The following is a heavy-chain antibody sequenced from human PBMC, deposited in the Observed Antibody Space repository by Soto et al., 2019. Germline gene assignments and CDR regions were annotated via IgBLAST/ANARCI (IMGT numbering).Heavy chain of an antibody. D-gene: IGHD2-21*01. V-gene: IGHV3-48*02. Sequence: EVQLVESGGGLAQPGGSLRLSCAASGFTFSTYSMNWVRQAPGKGLEWVSYISYTSSTIYYADSVKGRFTISRDNAKNSLFLQMNSLRDEDTDVYYCARDNGLAGSFDPWGQGTLVTVSS. CDR1: GFTFSTYS. J-gene: IGHJ5*02. CDR3: ARDNGLAGSFDP. CDR2: ISYTSSTI.